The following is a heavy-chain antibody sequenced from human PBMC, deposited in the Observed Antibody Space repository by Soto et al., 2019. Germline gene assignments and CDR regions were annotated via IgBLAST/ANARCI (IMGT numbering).Heavy chain of an antibody. J-gene: IGHJ4*02. CDR3: ARESLRGELHRFDY. CDR1: GGSLSSSSYY. Sequence: SETLSLTCTVSGGSLSSSSYYWSWIRQPPGKGLEWIGYIHNSGSTNYTPSLKSRVTISVATSKNQFSLKLSSVTSADTAVYYCARESLRGELHRFDYWGRGTLDPVSS. D-gene: IGHD1-26*01. CDR2: IHNSGST. V-gene: IGHV4-61*01.